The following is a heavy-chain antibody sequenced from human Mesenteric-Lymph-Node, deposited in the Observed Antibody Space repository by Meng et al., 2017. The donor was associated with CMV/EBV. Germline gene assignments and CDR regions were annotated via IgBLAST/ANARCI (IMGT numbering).Heavy chain of an antibody. V-gene: IGHV3-23*03. J-gene: IGHJ4*02. D-gene: IGHD4-11*01. CDR2: IYGGDGSI. CDR1: GFTFSNYA. CDR3: ARRGDYNRAFFDY. Sequence: CAASGFTFSNYAMTWVRQAPGKGLDWVSIIYGGDGSITYADSVKGRFTISRDDSKNTLYLQMDSLRAEDTAVYCCARRGDYNRAFFDYWGQGTLVTVSS.